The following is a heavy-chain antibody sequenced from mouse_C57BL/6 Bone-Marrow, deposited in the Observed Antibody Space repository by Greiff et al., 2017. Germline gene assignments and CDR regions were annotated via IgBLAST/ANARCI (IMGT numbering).Heavy chain of an antibody. CDR2: IDPENGDT. CDR1: GFNIKDYY. Sequence: VQLQQSGAELVRPGASVKLSCTASGFNIKDYYMHWVKQRPEQGLEWIGWIDPENGDTEYASKFQGKATITADTSSTTAYLQLSSLTSEDTAVYYCTSRQLNYYAMDYWGQGTSVTVSS. CDR3: TSRQLNYYAMDY. V-gene: IGHV14-4*01. J-gene: IGHJ4*01. D-gene: IGHD3-2*02.